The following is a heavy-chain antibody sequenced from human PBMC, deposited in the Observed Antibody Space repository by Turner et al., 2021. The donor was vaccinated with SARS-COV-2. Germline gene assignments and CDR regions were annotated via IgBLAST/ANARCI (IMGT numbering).Heavy chain of an antibody. V-gene: IGHV3-53*01. J-gene: IGHJ3*02. Sequence: EVQLVESVGGLSQPAGCLRLTCAASGFTVSSNYMGWVRQAPGKGLEWLSVSYSGGSTYYADSVKGRFTISRDNTKNTLYLQMNSLRAEDMAVYYCARGYSSGWYQSGAFDIWGQGTMVTVSS. CDR3: ARGYSSGWYQSGAFDI. CDR2: SYSGGST. CDR1: GFTVSSNY. D-gene: IGHD6-19*01.